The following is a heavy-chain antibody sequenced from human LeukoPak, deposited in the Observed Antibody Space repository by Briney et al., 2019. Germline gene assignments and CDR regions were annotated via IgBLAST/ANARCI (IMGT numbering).Heavy chain of an antibody. J-gene: IGHJ4*02. Sequence: SETLSLTCTVSGGSISSSSYYWGWIRQPPGKGLEWIGRIYYSGSTYYNPSLKSRVTISVDTSKNQFSLKLSSVTAADTAVYYCARLHYDYVWGSYRSFDYWGQGTLVTVSS. CDR3: ARLHYDYVWGSYRSFDY. D-gene: IGHD3-16*02. CDR1: GGSISSSSYY. CDR2: IYYSGST. V-gene: IGHV4-39*01.